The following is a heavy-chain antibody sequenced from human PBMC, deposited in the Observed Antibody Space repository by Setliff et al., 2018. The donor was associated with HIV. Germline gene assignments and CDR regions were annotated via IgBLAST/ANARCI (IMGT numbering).Heavy chain of an antibody. J-gene: IGHJ6*03. CDR2: VSDGGT. Sequence: SETLSLTCTVSGGSISSGGYYWSWIRQHPGKGLEWIGEVSDGGTKYNPSLQGRATTSVDRSKNQFSLRLSSVTAADTAVYYCARGRNFWSDYYHYYYMDVWGKGTMVTVSS. V-gene: IGHV4-31*03. CDR3: ARGRNFWSDYYHYYYMDV. D-gene: IGHD3-3*01. CDR1: GGSISSGGYY.